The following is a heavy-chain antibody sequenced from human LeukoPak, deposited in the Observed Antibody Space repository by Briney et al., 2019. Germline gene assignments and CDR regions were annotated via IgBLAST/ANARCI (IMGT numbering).Heavy chain of an antibody. CDR3: TTPLGSPECSSTSCYSPGVHYYYYMDV. Sequence: GGSLRLSCAASGFTFSNAWMSWVRQAPGKGLEWVGRIKSKTDGGTTDYAAPVKGRFTISRDDSKNTLYLQMNSLKTEDTAVYYCTTPLGSPECSSTSCYSPGVHYYYYMDVWGKGTTVTVSS. CDR2: IKSKTDGGTT. D-gene: IGHD2-2*01. V-gene: IGHV3-15*01. J-gene: IGHJ6*03. CDR1: GFTFSNAW.